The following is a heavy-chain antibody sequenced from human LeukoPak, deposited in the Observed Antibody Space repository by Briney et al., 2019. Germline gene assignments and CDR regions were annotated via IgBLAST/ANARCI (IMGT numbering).Heavy chain of an antibody. V-gene: IGHV3-30-3*01. D-gene: IGHD2-15*01. Sequence: GGSLRLSCAASGFTFSSYAMHWVRQAPGKGLEWVAVISYDGSNKYYADSVKGRFTISRDNSKNTLYLQMNSLRAEDTAVYYCASDRVRRGNIVVVVAATWKPHNWFDPWGQGTLVTVSS. J-gene: IGHJ5*02. CDR1: GFTFSSYA. CDR3: ASDRVRRGNIVVVVAATWKPHNWFDP. CDR2: ISYDGSNK.